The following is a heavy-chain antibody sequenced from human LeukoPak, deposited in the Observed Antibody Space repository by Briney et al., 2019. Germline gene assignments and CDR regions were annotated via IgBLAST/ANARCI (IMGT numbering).Heavy chain of an antibody. V-gene: IGHV4-59*08. CDR1: GGSISSYY. Sequence: SETLSLTCTVSGGSISSYYWSWIRQPPGKGLEWIGYIYYSGSTNYNPSLKSRVTISVDTSKNQFSLKLSSVTAADTAVYYCGTHPISNGVFDYWGQGTLVTVSS. CDR2: IYYSGST. CDR3: GTHPISNGVFDY. D-gene: IGHD5-24*01. J-gene: IGHJ4*02.